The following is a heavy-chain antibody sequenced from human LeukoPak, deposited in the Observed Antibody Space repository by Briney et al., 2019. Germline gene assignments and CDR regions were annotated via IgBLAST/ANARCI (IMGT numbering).Heavy chain of an antibody. D-gene: IGHD3-10*01. CDR3: AREGYYYGSGRLYDY. J-gene: IGHJ4*02. Sequence: GGSLRLSCAASGFTFSSYGMHWVRQAPGKGLEWVAVIWYDGSNKYYADSVKGRFTISRDNSKNTLYLQMNSLRAEDRAVYYCAREGYYYGSGRLYDYWGQGTLSPSPQ. CDR1: GFTFSSYG. V-gene: IGHV3-33*01. CDR2: IWYDGSNK.